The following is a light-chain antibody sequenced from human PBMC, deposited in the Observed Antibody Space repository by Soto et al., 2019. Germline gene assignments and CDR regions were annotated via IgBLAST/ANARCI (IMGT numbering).Light chain of an antibody. Sequence: QSVLTQPPSVSGAPGQRVTISCTGSNSNIGAGYGVHWYIQLPGTAPKLLVYGDSNRPSGVPDRFSGSKSDTSASLAITGLQAEDEADYYCQSYESSLSGVIFGGGTKVTVL. J-gene: IGLJ2*01. V-gene: IGLV1-40*01. CDR3: QSYESSLSGVI. CDR1: NSNIGAGYG. CDR2: GDS.